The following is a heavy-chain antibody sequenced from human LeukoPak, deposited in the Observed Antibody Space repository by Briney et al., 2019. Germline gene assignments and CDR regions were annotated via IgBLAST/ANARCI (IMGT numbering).Heavy chain of an antibody. D-gene: IGHD5-18*01. V-gene: IGHV4-39*01. CDR2: IYSSGTT. Sequence: SDTLSLTCTVSGGSVHSYNHYWAWIRQPPGKGLEWMGTIYSSGTTSYNPSLKSRVTISVDTSSNHFYLNLISVTAADTALYYCARQPHSYGPDYYYYYMDLWGTGTTVTVSS. J-gene: IGHJ6*03. CDR3: ARQPHSYGPDYYYYYMDL. CDR1: GGSVHSYNHY.